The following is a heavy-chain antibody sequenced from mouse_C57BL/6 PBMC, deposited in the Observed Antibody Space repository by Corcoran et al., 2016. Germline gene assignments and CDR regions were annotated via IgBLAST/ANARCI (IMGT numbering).Heavy chain of an antibody. J-gene: IGHJ4*01. CDR1: GLSLSTSGMG. D-gene: IGHD1-1*01. CDR3: ARRRVLDGYAMDY. Sequence: QVTLKESGPGILQSSQTLSLTWSFSGLSLSTSGMGVSWIRQPSGKGLEWLAHIYWDDDKRYNPSLKSRLTISKDTSRNQVFLKITSVDTADTATSYCARRRVLDGYAMDYWGQGTSVTVSS. CDR2: IYWDDDK. V-gene: IGHV8-12*01.